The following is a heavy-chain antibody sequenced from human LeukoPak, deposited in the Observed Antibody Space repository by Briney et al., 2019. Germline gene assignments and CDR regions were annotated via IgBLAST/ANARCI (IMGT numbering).Heavy chain of an antibody. J-gene: IGHJ4*02. V-gene: IGHV4-59*08. Sequence: SESLSLTCTVSGGSISSYYWSWIRQPPGKGLEWVGYIYYSGTTNYNPSLRSRVPITVRTAKNHFSLKVSYVTTADTAVYCCARRGSAVTATEFDSWGQGTLVTVSS. CDR2: IYYSGTT. D-gene: IGHD6-19*01. CDR1: GGSISSYY. CDR3: ARRGSAVTATEFDS.